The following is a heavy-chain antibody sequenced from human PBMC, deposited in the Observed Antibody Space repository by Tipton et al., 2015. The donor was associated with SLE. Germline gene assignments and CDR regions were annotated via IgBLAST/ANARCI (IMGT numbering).Heavy chain of an antibody. J-gene: IGHJ5*02. CDR1: GGSISSSGYY. D-gene: IGHD6-13*01. CDR2: IHYSGST. V-gene: IGHV4-39*07. CDR3: ARASGYSSSWYGVNWFDP. Sequence: TLSLTCTVSGGSISSSGYYWGWIRQPPGKGLEWIGNIHYSGSTYCNPSLKSRVTISVDTSKNQFSLKLSSVTAADTAVYYCARASGYSSSWYGVNWFDPWGQGTLVTASS.